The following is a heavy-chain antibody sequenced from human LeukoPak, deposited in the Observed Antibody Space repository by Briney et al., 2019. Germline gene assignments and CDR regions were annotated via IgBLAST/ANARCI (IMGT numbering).Heavy chain of an antibody. V-gene: IGHV4-34*01. D-gene: IGHD4-17*01. CDR3: ARGDYGASYWFDP. CDR1: GGSFSGYY. Sequence: PSETLSLTCAVYGGSFSGYYWRWIRQPPGKGLAWIGEINHSGSTNYNPSLKSRVTISVDTSKKQSSLKLSSVTAADTAVYYCARGDYGASYWFDPWGQGTLVTVSS. CDR2: INHSGST. J-gene: IGHJ5*02.